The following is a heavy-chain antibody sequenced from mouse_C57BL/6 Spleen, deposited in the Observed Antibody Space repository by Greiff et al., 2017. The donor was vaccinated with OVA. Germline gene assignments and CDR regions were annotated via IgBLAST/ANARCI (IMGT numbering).Heavy chain of an antibody. V-gene: IGHV1-80*01. CDR1: GYAFSSYW. CDR2: IYPGDGDT. J-gene: IGHJ4*01. D-gene: IGHD1-1*01. Sequence: QVQLQQSGAELVKPGASVKISCKASGYAFSSYWMNWVKQRPGKGLEWIGQIYPGDGDTNYNGKFKGKATLTADKSSSTAYMQLSSLTSEDSAVYFCARTPYYGSSYYAMDYWGQGTSVTVSS. CDR3: ARTPYYGSSYYAMDY.